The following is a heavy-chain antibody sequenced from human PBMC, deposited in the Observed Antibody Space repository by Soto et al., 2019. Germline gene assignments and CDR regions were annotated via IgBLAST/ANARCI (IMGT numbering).Heavy chain of an antibody. V-gene: IGHV3-23*01. J-gene: IGHJ6*02. CDR1: GFTLDDYA. D-gene: IGHD3-3*01. CDR2: ISGSGGST. Sequence: GGSLRLSCAAPGFTLDDYAMPWVRPAPGKGLEGGSAISGSGGSTDYADSVKGRFTISRDNSKNTLYLQMNSLRAEDTAVYYCAKLKNYDFWSGYFSRDYGMDVWGQGTTVTVSS. CDR3: AKLKNYDFWSGYFSRDYGMDV.